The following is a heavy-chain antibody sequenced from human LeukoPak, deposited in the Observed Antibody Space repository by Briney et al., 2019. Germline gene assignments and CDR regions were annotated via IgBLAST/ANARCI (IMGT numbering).Heavy chain of an antibody. V-gene: IGHV3-74*01. CDR2: IISDGTGR. CDR1: GFTFSSHW. J-gene: IGHJ4*02. Sequence: GGSLRLSCAASGFTFSSHWMHSVRQAPRKRLVWVARIISDGTGRDYADSLKGRFTLSRDNAQNMLYLQMNSLRAEDAGVYYCATGESAPRNDYWGQGTLVTVSS. CDR3: ATGESAPRNDY. D-gene: IGHD6-25*01.